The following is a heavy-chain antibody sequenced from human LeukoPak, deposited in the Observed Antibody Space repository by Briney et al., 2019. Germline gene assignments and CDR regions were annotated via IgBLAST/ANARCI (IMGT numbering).Heavy chain of an antibody. Sequence: PGGSLRLSCAVSGITVSNYGMSWVRQAPGKGLEWVAGISGGGGGTNYADSVKGRFTISRDNSKNTLYLQMNSLRAEDTAVHFCAKRGVVIRVILVGFHKEAYYFDSRGQGALVTVSS. D-gene: IGHD3-22*01. CDR1: GITVSNYG. J-gene: IGHJ4*02. CDR2: ISGGGGGT. V-gene: IGHV3-23*01. CDR3: AKRGVVIRVILVGFHKEAYYFDS.